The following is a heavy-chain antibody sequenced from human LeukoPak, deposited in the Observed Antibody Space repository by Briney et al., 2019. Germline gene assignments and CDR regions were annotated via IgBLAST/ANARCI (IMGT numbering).Heavy chain of an antibody. CDR1: GYTFTGYY. Sequence: ASVKVSCKASGYTFTGYYIHWVRQAPGQGLEWVGWINPNSGGTNYAQKFQGRVTITTDESTSTAYMELSSLRSEDTAVYYCARDWNQIYLGNYYYYMDVWGKGTTVTVSS. CDR2: INPNSGGT. J-gene: IGHJ6*03. V-gene: IGHV1-2*02. D-gene: IGHD1-1*01. CDR3: ARDWNQIYLGNYYYYMDV.